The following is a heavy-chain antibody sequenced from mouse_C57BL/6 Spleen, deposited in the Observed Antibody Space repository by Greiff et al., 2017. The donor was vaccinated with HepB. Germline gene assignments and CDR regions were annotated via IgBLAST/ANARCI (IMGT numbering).Heavy chain of an antibody. CDR2: INPNNGGT. J-gene: IGHJ2*01. CDR3: ARSGYYDYDGGYFDY. V-gene: IGHV1-26*01. Sequence: EVQLQQSGPELVKPGASVKISCKASGYTFTDYYMNWVKQSHGKSLEWIGDINPNNGGTSYNQKFKGKATLTVDKSSSTAYMELRSLTSEDSAVYYCARSGYYDYDGGYFDYWGQGTTLTVSS. CDR1: GYTFTDYY. D-gene: IGHD2-4*01.